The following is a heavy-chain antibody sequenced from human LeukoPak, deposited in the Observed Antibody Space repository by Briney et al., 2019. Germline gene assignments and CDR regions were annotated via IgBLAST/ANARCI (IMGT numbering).Heavy chain of an antibody. J-gene: IGHJ4*02. CDR1: GGSISSYY. Sequence: SETLSLTCTVSGGSISSYYWSWIRQPPGKGLEWIGYIYYSGSTNYNPSLKSRVTISVDTSKNQFSLKLSSVTAADTAVYYCAREGSGDGYNFMFDYWGQGTPVTVSS. CDR2: IYYSGST. D-gene: IGHD5-24*01. V-gene: IGHV4-59*12. CDR3: AREGSGDGYNFMFDY.